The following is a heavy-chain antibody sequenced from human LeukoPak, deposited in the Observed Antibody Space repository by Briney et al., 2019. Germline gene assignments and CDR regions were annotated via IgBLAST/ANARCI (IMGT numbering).Heavy chain of an antibody. Sequence: SETLSLTCTVSGGSISSYYWSWIRQPPGKGLEWIGYIYYSGSTNYNPSLKSRVTISVVTSKNQFSLKLSSVTAADTAVYYCARQGSVAAAANWFDPWGQGTLVSVSS. D-gene: IGHD6-13*01. CDR1: GGSISSYY. CDR2: IYYSGST. J-gene: IGHJ5*02. CDR3: ARQGSVAAAANWFDP. V-gene: IGHV4-59*08.